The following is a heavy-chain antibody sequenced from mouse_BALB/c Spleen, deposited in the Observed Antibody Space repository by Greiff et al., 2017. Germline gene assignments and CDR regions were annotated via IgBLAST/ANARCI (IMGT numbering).Heavy chain of an antibody. CDR3: ARLFYAMDY. CDR1: GFAFTNYL. Sequence: QVQLKQSGAELVRPGASVKVSCTASGFAFTNYLIEWVKQRPEQGLELIGVINPGSGGTNYNAKFQGKATLTADKSSSTAYMQLSSLTSDDSAVYFCARLFYAMDYWGQGTSVTVSS. V-gene: IGHV1-54*01. CDR2: INPGSGGT. J-gene: IGHJ4*01.